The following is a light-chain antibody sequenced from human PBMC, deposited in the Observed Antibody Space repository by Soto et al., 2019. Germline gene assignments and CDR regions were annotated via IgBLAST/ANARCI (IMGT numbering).Light chain of an antibody. Sequence: DIQMTQSPSSLSASVGDRVTITCRASQSISNHLNWYQQKAGKAPKLLIYDASTLQSGVPSRFSGSGSGTDFTLTIDGLQPEDFATYYCQQSYTTPLTFGGGTKVDIK. CDR1: QSISNH. CDR2: DAS. J-gene: IGKJ4*01. CDR3: QQSYTTPLT. V-gene: IGKV1-39*01.